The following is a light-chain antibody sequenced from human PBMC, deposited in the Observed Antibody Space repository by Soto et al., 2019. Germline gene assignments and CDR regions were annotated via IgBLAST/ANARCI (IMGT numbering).Light chain of an antibody. CDR2: DVS. CDR3: SSYTTGGSYV. Sequence: QSALTQPASVSGSPGLSIAISCTGTSSDVGGYNSVSWYQQHPGKAPKLMIYDVSNRPSGASNRFSGSKSGNTASLTISGLQAEDEGYYYCSSYTTGGSYVFGTGTKVTV. V-gene: IGLV2-14*01. J-gene: IGLJ1*01. CDR1: SSDVGGYNS.